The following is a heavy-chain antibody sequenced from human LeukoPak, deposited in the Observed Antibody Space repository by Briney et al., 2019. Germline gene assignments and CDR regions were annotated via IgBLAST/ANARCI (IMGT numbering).Heavy chain of an antibody. CDR2: ISGSGGST. Sequence: GGSLRLSCAASGFTFSSYAMSWVRQAPGKGLEWVSAISGSGGSTYYADSVKGRFTISRDNSKNTLYLQMNSLRAEDTAVYYCAKVVYSGSGSYSAFDYWGQGTLVTVSS. J-gene: IGHJ4*02. CDR1: GFTFSSYA. D-gene: IGHD3-10*01. V-gene: IGHV3-23*01. CDR3: AKVVYSGSGSYSAFDY.